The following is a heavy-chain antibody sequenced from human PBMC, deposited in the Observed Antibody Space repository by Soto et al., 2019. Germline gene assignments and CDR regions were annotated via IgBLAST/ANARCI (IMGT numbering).Heavy chain of an antibody. CDR3: PRSRGVRGGYFAY. Sequence: QITLKESGPTLVKPTQTLTLTCTYSGFSLSTSGVGVGWIRQPPGKALEWLALIYWDDDNRYSPSLKSRLTIAKATSKPPVVLTMPYMDTVDTAPYSCPRSRGVRGGYFAYWGQGTLVTVSS. V-gene: IGHV2-5*02. CDR2: IYWDDDN. D-gene: IGHD3-10*01. CDR1: GFSLSTSGVG. J-gene: IGHJ4*02.